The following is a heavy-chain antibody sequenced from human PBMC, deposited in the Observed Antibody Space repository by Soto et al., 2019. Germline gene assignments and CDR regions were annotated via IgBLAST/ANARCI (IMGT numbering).Heavy chain of an antibody. D-gene: IGHD2-15*01. J-gene: IGHJ3*02. CDR1: GFTFSSYA. CDR2: IGGSGGSI. CDR3: AKEYCSRGTCYGAFDI. Sequence: GGSLRLSCAASGFTFSSYAMTWVRQAPGKGLEWVSVIGGSGGSIYYADFVKGRFTIARDSSKNTLYLQMNSLRAEDTAVYYCAKEYCSRGTCYGAFDIWGQGTMVTVSS. V-gene: IGHV3-23*01.